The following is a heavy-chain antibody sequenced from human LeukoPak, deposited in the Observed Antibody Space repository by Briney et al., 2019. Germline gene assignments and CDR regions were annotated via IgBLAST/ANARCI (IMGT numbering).Heavy chain of an antibody. J-gene: IGHJ6*03. CDR2: ISAYNGNT. Sequence: ASVKVSCKASGYTFTSYGISWVRQAPGQGLEWMGWISAYNGNTNYAQKLQGRVTMTTDTSTSTAYMELRSLRSDDTAVYYCARDGGTAMNDGYYYYYMDVWGKGTTVTVSS. V-gene: IGHV1-18*01. D-gene: IGHD5-18*01. CDR1: GYTFTSYG. CDR3: ARDGGTAMNDGYYYYYMDV.